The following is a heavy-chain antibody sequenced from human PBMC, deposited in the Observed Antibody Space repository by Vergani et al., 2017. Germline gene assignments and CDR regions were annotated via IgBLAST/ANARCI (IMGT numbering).Heavy chain of an antibody. J-gene: IGHJ4*02. CDR2: IRSDESRR. CDR1: GFTFNSYG. CDR3: AKEGGGYCSGGTCYPEY. V-gene: IGHV3-30*02. Sequence: QVQLVESGGGVVQPGGSLRLSCAASGFTFNSYGMHWVRQAPGMGLEWVASIRSDESRRYYGDSMEGPFTISRDNSKNTLYLQMKSLRPEDTAVYYCAKEGGGYCSGGTCYPEYWGQGTLVIVSS. D-gene: IGHD2-15*01.